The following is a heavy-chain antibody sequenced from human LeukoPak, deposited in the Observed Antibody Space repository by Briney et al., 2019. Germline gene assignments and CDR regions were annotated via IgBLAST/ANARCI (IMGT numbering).Heavy chain of an antibody. CDR3: ARESDSGGYRFDY. V-gene: IGHV3-48*03. CDR2: ISSRGDRS. CDR1: GFTFSNYE. D-gene: IGHD3-22*01. Sequence: GGSLRLSCAASGFTFSNYEMIWVRQAPGKGLEWLSYISSRGDRSLYADAVRGRATISRDNAKNSLYLQMNSLRTEDTAVYHCARESDSGGYRFDYWGQGSLVTVSS. J-gene: IGHJ4*02.